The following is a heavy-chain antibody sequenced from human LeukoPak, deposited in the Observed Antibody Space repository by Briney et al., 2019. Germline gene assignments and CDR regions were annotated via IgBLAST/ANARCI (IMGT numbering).Heavy chain of an antibody. V-gene: IGHV3-48*03. D-gene: IGHD3-10*02. CDR1: GFTFSSYE. J-gene: IGHJ6*04. Sequence: GGSLRHSCAASGFTFSSYEMNWVRQAPGKGLEWVSYISSCGSTIYYADSVKGRFTISRDNAKNSLYLQMNSLRAEDTAVYYCAELGITMIGGVWGKGTTVTISS. CDR3: AELGITMIGGV. CDR2: ISSCGSTI.